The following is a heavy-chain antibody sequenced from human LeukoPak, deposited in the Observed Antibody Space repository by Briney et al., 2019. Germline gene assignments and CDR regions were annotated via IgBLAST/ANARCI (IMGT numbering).Heavy chain of an antibody. CDR2: IYSGGST. V-gene: IGHV3-53*01. CDR3: ARLVGITYFDY. Sequence: GGSLRLSCAAPGFTVSSNYMSWVRQAPGKGLEWVSVIYSGGSTYHADSVKGRFTISRDNSKSTLFLQMNTLSAEDTAVYYCARLVGITYFDYWGQGTLVTVSS. CDR1: GFTVSSNY. J-gene: IGHJ4*02. D-gene: IGHD2-15*01.